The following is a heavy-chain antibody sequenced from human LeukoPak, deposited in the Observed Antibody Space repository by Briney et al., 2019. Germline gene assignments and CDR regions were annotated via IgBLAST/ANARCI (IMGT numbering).Heavy chain of an antibody. CDR1: GFTFSSYE. Sequence: GESLRLSCAASGFTFSSYEMNWVRQAPGKGLEWVSYISGSGSTIYYGDSLKGRFTISRDNPNNSLYLQMNSLRVEDTAVYYCATLWDPVAGTTQPLRWGQGTLVTVSS. D-gene: IGHD6-19*01. V-gene: IGHV3-48*03. J-gene: IGHJ4*02. CDR2: ISGSGSTI. CDR3: ATLWDPVAGTTQPLR.